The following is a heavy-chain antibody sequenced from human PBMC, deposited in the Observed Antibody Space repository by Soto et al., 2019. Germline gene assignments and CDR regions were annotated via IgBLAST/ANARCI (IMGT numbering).Heavy chain of an antibody. Sequence: GASVKVSCKASGGTFSSYAISWVRQAPGQGLEWMGGIIPIFGTANYAQKFQGRVTITADESTSTAYMELSSLRSEDTAVYYCARYPVRLQGFQTAHGDYYFWARGTSVPVSA. CDR1: GGTFSSYA. CDR3: ARYPVRLQGFQTAHGDYYF. J-gene: IGHJ4*02. CDR2: IIPIFGTA. D-gene: IGHD4-17*01. V-gene: IGHV1-69*13.